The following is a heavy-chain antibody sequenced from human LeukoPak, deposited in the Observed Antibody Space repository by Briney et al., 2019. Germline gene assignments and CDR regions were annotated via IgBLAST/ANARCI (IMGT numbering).Heavy chain of an antibody. CDR3: AREGVAAAGHFDY. V-gene: IGHV4-34*01. J-gene: IGHJ4*02. D-gene: IGHD6-13*01. Sequence: SETLSLTCAVYGGSFSGYYWSWIRQPPGKGLEWIGEIYHSGSTNYNPSLKSRVTISVDKSKNQFSLKLSSVTAADTAVYYCAREGVAAAGHFDYWGQGTLVTVSS. CDR1: GGSFSGYY. CDR2: IYHSGST.